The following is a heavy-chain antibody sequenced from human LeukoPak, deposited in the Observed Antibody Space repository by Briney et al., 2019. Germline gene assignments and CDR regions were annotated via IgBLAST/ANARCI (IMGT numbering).Heavy chain of an antibody. J-gene: IGHJ6*03. Sequence: SETLSLTCAVYGGLFSGYYWSWIRQPPGKGLEWIGEINHSGSTNYNPSLKSRVTISVDTSKNQFSLKLSSVTAADTAVYYCARGRGGYSYGYNYYYMDVWGKGTTVTVSS. CDR2: INHSGST. CDR3: ARGRGGYSYGYNYYYMDV. CDR1: GGLFSGYY. D-gene: IGHD5-18*01. V-gene: IGHV4-34*01.